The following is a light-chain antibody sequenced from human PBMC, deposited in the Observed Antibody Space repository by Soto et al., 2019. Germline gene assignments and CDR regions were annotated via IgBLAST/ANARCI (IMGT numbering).Light chain of an antibody. J-gene: IGKJ1*01. CDR3: QQYNELPWT. CDR1: QNVINW. CDR2: KAS. V-gene: IGKV1-5*03. Sequence: DLQMTQSPSQVSASLGDRVTITCRAIQNVINWLAWYQKKPGIPTKLLIYKASRLEGGVPSRFSGSGSETEFTLTVSCLQPDDVATYCSQQYNELPWTFCQGTMVDIK.